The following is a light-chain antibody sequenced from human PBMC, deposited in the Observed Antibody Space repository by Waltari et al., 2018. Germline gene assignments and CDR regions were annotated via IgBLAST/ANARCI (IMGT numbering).Light chain of an antibody. CDR2: GNS. Sequence: QSVLTPPPSVSGAPGQRVTISCTGSSSNLGAGYDVPWYQQLPGTAPKLLIYGNSNRPSGVPDRFSGSKSGTSASLAITGLQAEDEADYYCQSYDSSLSGSWVFGGGTKLTVL. CDR1: SSNLGAGYD. CDR3: QSYDSSLSGSWV. J-gene: IGLJ3*02. V-gene: IGLV1-40*01.